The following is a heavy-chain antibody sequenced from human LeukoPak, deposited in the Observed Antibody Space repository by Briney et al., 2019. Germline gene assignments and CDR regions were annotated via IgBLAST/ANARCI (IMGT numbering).Heavy chain of an antibody. CDR3: AKGVGSTGSYSDY. Sequence: GGSLRLSCAASGFTFSSYGIHWVRQAPGKGLEWVAVISYDGSTIYYADSVKGRFTISGDNSKDTLYLQMNSLRADDTAVYYCAKGVGSTGSYSDYWGQGTLVTVSS. V-gene: IGHV3-30*18. CDR1: GFTFSSYG. D-gene: IGHD1-26*01. CDR2: ISYDGSTI. J-gene: IGHJ4*02.